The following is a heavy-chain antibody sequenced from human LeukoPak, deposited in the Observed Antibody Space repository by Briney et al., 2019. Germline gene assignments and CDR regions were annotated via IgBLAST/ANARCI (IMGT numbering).Heavy chain of an antibody. CDR2: INHSGST. CDR3: ARGHRTTVVRDPPQDFDY. J-gene: IGHJ4*02. D-gene: IGHD4-23*01. Sequence: SETLSLTCAVYGGSFSGYYWSWIRQPPGKGLEWIGEINHSGSTNYNPSLKSRVTISVDTSKNQFSLKLSSVTAADTAVYYCARGHRTTVVRDPPQDFDYWGQGTLVTVPS. V-gene: IGHV4-34*01. CDR1: GGSFSGYY.